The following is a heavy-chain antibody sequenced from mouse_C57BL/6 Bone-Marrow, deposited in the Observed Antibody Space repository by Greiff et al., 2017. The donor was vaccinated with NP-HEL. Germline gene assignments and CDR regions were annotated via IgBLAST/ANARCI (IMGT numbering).Heavy chain of an antibody. CDR1: EYEFPSHD. J-gene: IGHJ3*01. V-gene: IGHV5-2*01. CDR3: ARNRRPFAY. Sequence: EVHLVESGGGLVQSGESLKLSCASNEYEFPSHDMSWVRQTPEKRLELVAAINSDGGSTYYPDTMERRFIISRDNTKKTLYLQMSRLRAEDTALYYCARNRRPFAYWGQGTLVTVSA. CDR2: INSDGGST.